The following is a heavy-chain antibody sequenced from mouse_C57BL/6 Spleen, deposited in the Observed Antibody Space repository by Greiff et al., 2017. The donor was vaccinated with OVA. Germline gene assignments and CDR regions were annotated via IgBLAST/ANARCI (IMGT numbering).Heavy chain of an antibody. D-gene: IGHD2-4*01. CDR1: GYTFTSYW. CDR3: ARGDYHDY. J-gene: IGHJ2*01. CDR2: IDPSDSYT. Sequence: QVQLQQPGAELVMPGASVKLSCKASGYTFTSYWMHWVKQRPGQGLEWIGEIDPSDSYTNYNQKFKGKSTLTVDKSSSTAYMQLSSLTSEDSAVYYCARGDYHDYWGQGTTLTVSS. V-gene: IGHV1-69*01.